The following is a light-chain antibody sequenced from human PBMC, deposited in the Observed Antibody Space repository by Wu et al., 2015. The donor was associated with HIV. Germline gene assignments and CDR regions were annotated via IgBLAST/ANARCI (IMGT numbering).Light chain of an antibody. V-gene: IGKV3-20*01. J-gene: IGKJ5*01. CDR2: SAS. Sequence: EIALTQSPDTLSVSPGETATLSCRTSQSVTVTGDDYVAWYQQKPGQPPRLLIHSASTRATDIPDRFSGRGSGTEFTLTIAKVEPDDFAIYHCQQYGGSSPTFGQGHAWTLN. CDR3: QQYGGSSPT. CDR1: QSVTVTGDDY.